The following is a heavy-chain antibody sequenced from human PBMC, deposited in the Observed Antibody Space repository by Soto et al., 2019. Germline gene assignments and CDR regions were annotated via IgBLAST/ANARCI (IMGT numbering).Heavy chain of an antibody. CDR1: GFNFDDYA. CDR2: ISWSSVNI. V-gene: IGHV3-9*01. J-gene: IGHJ2*01. D-gene: IGHD1-26*01. CDR3: AKDASGDFDRGYFDL. Sequence: EQLVESGGGLVQPGRSLRLSCTACGFNFDDYAMHCVRQAPGKGLEWVSGISWSSVNIGYAGAVKGRFTISRDNSETSLFLQMDSPRTDDSALYFCAKDASGDFDRGYFDLWGRGTLVTVSS.